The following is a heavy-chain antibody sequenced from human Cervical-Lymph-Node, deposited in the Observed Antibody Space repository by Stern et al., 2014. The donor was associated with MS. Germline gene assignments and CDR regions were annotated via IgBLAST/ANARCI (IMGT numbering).Heavy chain of an antibody. Sequence: QVTLRESGPALIKPRQALTLTCTFSGFSLDTAGTRVTWIRQSPGKALEWLAVIDWDDAKFSRSSLKTRLTISKDTSKSQVVLTLTNMDPVDTATYYCARSLAGVFDFWGQGVVVTVSS. CDR2: IDWDDAK. J-gene: IGHJ4*02. V-gene: IGHV2-70*01. CDR1: GFSLDTAGTR. CDR3: ARSLAGVFDF.